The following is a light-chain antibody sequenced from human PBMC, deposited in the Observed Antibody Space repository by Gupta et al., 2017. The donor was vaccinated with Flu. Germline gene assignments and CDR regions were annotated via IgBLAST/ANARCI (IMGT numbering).Light chain of an antibody. J-gene: IGLJ1*01. Sequence: HSALTQPASVFGSPAQSITISCPGTSSDVGRSDSVSWYQQHPDKAPKLIIFDVTNRPSGVSSRFSGSKSGNTASLTISGLQAEDETDYYCSSYTSGSTFYVFGTGTKVTVL. V-gene: IGLV2-14*01. CDR1: SSDVGRSDS. CDR2: DVT. CDR3: SSYTSGSTFYV.